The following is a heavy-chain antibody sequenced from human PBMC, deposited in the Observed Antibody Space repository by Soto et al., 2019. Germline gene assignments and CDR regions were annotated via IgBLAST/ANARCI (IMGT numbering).Heavy chain of an antibody. J-gene: IGHJ4*02. CDR3: ARDRPLRGSRITMVRGVPRPFDY. Sequence: PGGALRLSCAASGFTFSSYSMNWVRQAPGKGLEWVSYISSSSSTIYYADSVKGRFTISRDNAKNSLYLQMNSLRAEDTAVYYCARDRPLRGSRITMVRGVPRPFDYWGQGTLVTVSS. CDR1: GFTFSSYS. V-gene: IGHV3-48*01. D-gene: IGHD3-10*01. CDR2: ISSSSSTI.